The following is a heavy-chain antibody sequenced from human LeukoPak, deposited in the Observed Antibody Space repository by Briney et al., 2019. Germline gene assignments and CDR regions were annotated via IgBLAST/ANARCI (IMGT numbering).Heavy chain of an antibody. CDR3: AGDLSFDY. V-gene: IGHV3-66*01. CDR2: IYSGGNT. Sequence: PGGSLRLSCAASGFTVSSNYMSWVRQAPGKGLEWVSGIYSGGNTYYADSVKGRFTISRDKTKNTVYLQMKSLRAEDTAVYYCAGDLSFDYWGQGTLVTVSS. CDR1: GFTVSSNY. J-gene: IGHJ4*02.